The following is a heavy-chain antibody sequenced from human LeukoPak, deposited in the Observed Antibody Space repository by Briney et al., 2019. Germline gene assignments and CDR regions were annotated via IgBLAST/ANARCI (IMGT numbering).Heavy chain of an antibody. V-gene: IGHV1-18*01. CDR1: GYTFTSYG. CDR2: ISAYNGNT. Sequence: RASVKVSCKASGYTFTSYGISWVRQAPGQGLERMGWISAYNGNTNYAQKLQGRVTMTTDTSTSTAYMELRSLRSDDTAVYYCARDFRITMVRGVIIRKTPFDCWGQGTLVTVSS. CDR3: ARDFRITMVRGVIIRKTPFDC. J-gene: IGHJ4*02. D-gene: IGHD3-10*01.